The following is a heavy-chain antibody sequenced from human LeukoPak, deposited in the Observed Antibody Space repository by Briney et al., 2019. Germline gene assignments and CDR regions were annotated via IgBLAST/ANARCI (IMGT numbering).Heavy chain of an antibody. CDR3: AKDSEVAGLDY. CDR1: GFTFSSYW. D-gene: IGHD6-19*01. CDR2: INSDGSST. V-gene: IGHV3-74*01. Sequence: GGSLRLSCAASGFTFSSYWMHWVRQAPGKGLVWVSRINSDGSSTSYADSVKGRFTIFRDNSKSTLYLQMNSLRAEDTAVYYCAKDSEVAGLDYWGQGTLVTVSS. J-gene: IGHJ4*02.